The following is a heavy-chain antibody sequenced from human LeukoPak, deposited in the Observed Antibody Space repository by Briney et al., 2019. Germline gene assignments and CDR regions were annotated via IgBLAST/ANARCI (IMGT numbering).Heavy chain of an antibody. D-gene: IGHD3-10*01. CDR2: IYHSVNT. CDR1: GGSISSYY. J-gene: IGHJ4*02. V-gene: IGHV4-59*08. CDR3: AKYGSGSSRNALDY. Sequence: SETLSLASTVAGGSISSYYWSWIRQPPGEGLEWNGYIYHSVNTNYNPSLKSRATISVDTSKHQFSLKLNSVTAADTAVYYCAKYGSGSSRNALDYWGQGTLVTVSS.